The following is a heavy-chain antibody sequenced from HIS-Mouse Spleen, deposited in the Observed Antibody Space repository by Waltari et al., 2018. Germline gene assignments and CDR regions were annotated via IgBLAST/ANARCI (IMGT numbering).Heavy chain of an antibody. D-gene: IGHD2-21*02. J-gene: IGHJ5*02. CDR1: GGSISSSSYY. CDR2: IYSSGRT. Sequence: QLQLQESGPGLVKPSETLSLTCTVSGGSISSSSYYWGWIRRPPGNGLEWIGSIYSSGRTYYNPSLKSRVTISVDTSKNQCALKLSSVTAADTAVYYCARKRTASGWFDPWGQGTLVTVSS. V-gene: IGHV4-39*01. CDR3: ARKRTASGWFDP.